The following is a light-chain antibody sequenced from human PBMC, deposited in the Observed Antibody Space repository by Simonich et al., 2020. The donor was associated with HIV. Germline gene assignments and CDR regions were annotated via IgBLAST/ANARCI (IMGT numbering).Light chain of an antibody. CDR1: HSVSNN. J-gene: IGKJ5*01. V-gene: IGKV3-15*01. CDR3: QQNNNWPIT. Sequence: EIVMTQSPATLSVSPGERATLSCRVSHSVSNNLSWYQQKPGQAPRLLIYGASTRATGIPASFIGSGSWTEFTRTINSLQSEDFAVYYCQQNNNWPITFGQGTRLEIK. CDR2: GAS.